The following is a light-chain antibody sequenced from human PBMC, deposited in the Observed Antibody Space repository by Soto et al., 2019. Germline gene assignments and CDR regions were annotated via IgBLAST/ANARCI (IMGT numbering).Light chain of an antibody. V-gene: IGKV3-15*01. CDR3: QQGHNWPLT. J-gene: IGKJ2*01. CDR1: QSISTE. Sequence: ERVMTQSPATLSVSPGERAPLSCRASQSISTELAWYQQKPGQPPRLLIYSASTRATGVPARFTGSGSGSEFTLTSSGLQSEDFAVYYCQQGHNWPLTFGQGTRLEI. CDR2: SAS.